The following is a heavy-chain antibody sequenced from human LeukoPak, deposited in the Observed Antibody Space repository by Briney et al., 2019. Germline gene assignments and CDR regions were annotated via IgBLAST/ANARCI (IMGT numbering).Heavy chain of an antibody. J-gene: IGHJ3*02. V-gene: IGHV4-34*01. Sequence: SETLSLTCAVYGGSFGGYYWSCIRQPPGKGLGWVGEINHSGSTNYTPSLKSLVTISVDTSKNQFSLKLSSVTAADTAVYYCARARRHGWYSAFDIWGQGTMVTVSS. CDR1: GGSFGGYY. CDR2: INHSGST. CDR3: ARARRHGWYSAFDI. D-gene: IGHD6-19*01.